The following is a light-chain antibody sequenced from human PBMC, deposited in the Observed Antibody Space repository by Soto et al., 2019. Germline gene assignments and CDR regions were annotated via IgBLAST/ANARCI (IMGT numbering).Light chain of an antibody. V-gene: IGLV2-23*01. J-gene: IGLJ1*01. CDR2: KGT. CDR1: SSDIGGYNY. CDR3: CSSAPESTYV. Sequence: QSALTQPASVSGSPGQSITISCTGTSSDIGGYNYVSWYQQHPHKAPQLIIYKGTQRPSGVSNRISGSTSGNAASLTISGLQADDEADYFCCSSAPESTYVFGTGTKVTVL.